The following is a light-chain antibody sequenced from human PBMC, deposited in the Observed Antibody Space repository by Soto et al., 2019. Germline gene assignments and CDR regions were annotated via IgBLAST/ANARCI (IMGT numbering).Light chain of an antibody. CDR1: QSLLHSNGYNY. CDR2: LAF. J-gene: IGKJ4*01. CDR3: MQALQTPS. V-gene: IGKV2-28*01. Sequence: DIVMTQSPLSLPVTPGEPASISCRSSQSLLHSNGYNYLDWFLQKPGQSPQLLIYLAFNRASGVPDRFSGSGSGTDFILKISRVEAEDVGVYYCMQALQTPSFGGGTKVEIK.